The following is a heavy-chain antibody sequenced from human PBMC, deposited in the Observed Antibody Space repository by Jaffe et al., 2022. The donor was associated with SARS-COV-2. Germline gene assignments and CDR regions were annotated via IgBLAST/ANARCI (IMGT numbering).Heavy chain of an antibody. CDR3: ARGSILGLDFWSGHYDS. V-gene: IGHV4-61*02. CDR2: LNPSGNS. J-gene: IGHJ4*02. Sequence: QVQLQESGPGLVKPSQTLSLTCTVSGGSISSTSYSWSWIRQPAGKALEWIGRLNPSGNSNYNPSLKSRVTISVDTSKNQFSLKLSSVTAADTAVYYCARGSILGLDFWSGHYDSWGQGTLVTVSS. CDR1: GGSISSTSYS. D-gene: IGHD3-3*01.